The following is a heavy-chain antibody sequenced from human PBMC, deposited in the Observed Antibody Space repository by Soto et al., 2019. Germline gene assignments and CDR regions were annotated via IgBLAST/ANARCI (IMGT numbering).Heavy chain of an antibody. Sequence: GGSLRLSCVVSGFTFRSYTMNWVRQAPGKGLELVSGRRGFSPYTFYADSVKGRFTISRDNAKNSLYLQMNSLRAEDTAVYYCARDRGYDAHDYYYNAMDVWGQGTTVTVPS. CDR1: GFTFRSYT. D-gene: IGHD2-15*01. CDR2: RRGFSPYT. V-gene: IGHV3-21*01. J-gene: IGHJ6*02. CDR3: ARDRGYDAHDYYYNAMDV.